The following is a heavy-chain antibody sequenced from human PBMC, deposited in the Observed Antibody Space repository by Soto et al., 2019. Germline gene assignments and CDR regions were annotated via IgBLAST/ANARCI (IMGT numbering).Heavy chain of an antibody. CDR2: ISGSGGNT. CDR1: GFTFSSYA. D-gene: IGHD6-13*01. CDR3: ARSASIAAAGTTY. Sequence: GGSLRLSCAASGFTFSSYAMSWVRQAPGKGLEWVSGISGSGGNTYYADSVKGRFTISRDNSKNTLYLQMNSLRAEDTAVYYCARSASIAAAGTTYWGQGTLVTVSS. V-gene: IGHV3-23*01. J-gene: IGHJ4*02.